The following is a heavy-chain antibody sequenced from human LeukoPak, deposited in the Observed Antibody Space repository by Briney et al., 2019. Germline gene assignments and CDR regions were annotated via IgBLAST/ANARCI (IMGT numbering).Heavy chain of an antibody. J-gene: IGHJ4*02. CDR1: GFTFRNYW. Sequence: PGGSLRLSCAASGFTFRNYWMHWVRQAPGKGLVWVSRINSDASSTYYADSVKGRFIISRNNAKDTLYLQMNSLRAEDTAVYYCARMGEQWLIDYWGQGTLVTVSS. D-gene: IGHD6-19*01. CDR3: ARMGEQWLIDY. V-gene: IGHV3-74*01. CDR2: INSDASST.